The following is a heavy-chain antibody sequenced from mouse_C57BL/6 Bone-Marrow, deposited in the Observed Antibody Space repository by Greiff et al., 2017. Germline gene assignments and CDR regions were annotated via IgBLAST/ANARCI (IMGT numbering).Heavy chain of an antibody. CDR3: ARWVDCYGSRYFDV. V-gene: IGHV1-54*01. J-gene: IGHJ1*03. D-gene: IGHD1-1*01. Sequence: VQLQQSGAELVRPGTSVKVSCKASGYAFTNYLIEWVKQRPGQGLEWIGVINPGSGGTNYNEKFKGKATLTADKSSSTAYMQLSSLTSGDSAVYFCARWVDCYGSRYFDVWGTGTTVTVSS. CDR2: INPGSGGT. CDR1: GYAFTNYL.